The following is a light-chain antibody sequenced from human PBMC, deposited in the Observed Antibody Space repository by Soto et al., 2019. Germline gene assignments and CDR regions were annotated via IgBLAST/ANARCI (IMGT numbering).Light chain of an antibody. CDR2: DVS. J-gene: IGLJ3*02. Sequence: QSALTQPRSVSGSPGQSVTISCTGTSSDVGGYNYVSWYQQHPGKAPKLMIYDVSKRPSGVPDRFSGSKSGNTASLTISGLQAEYEADYYCCSYAGSFILVFGGGTKLTVL. CDR3: CSYAGSFILV. V-gene: IGLV2-11*01. CDR1: SSDVGGYNY.